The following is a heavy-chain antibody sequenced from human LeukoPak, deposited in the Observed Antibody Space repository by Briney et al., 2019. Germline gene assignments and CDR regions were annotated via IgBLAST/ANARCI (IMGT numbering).Heavy chain of an antibody. CDR1: GFTFSSYG. CDR2: IWYDGSNK. CDR3: ARDLAVAGTYYYYGMDV. V-gene: IGHV3-33*01. Sequence: GGSLRLSCAASGFTFSSYGMHWVRQAPGKGLERVAVIWYDGSNKYYADSVKGRFTISRDNSKNTLYLQMNSLRAEDTAVYYCARDLAVAGTYYYYGMDVWGQGTTVTVSS. J-gene: IGHJ6*02. D-gene: IGHD6-19*01.